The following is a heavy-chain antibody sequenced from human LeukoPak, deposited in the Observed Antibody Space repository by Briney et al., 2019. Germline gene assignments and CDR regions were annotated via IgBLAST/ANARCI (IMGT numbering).Heavy chain of an antibody. Sequence: SETLSLTCAVYGGSFSGYYWSWIRQPPGKGLEWIGEIKHSGSTNYNPSLKSRVTISVDTSKNQISLKVTSVTAADTAVYFCARGEIVGGFNPWGQGTLVTVSS. CDR1: GGSFSGYY. CDR2: IKHSGST. D-gene: IGHD3-16*01. CDR3: ARGEIVGGFNP. V-gene: IGHV4-34*01. J-gene: IGHJ5*02.